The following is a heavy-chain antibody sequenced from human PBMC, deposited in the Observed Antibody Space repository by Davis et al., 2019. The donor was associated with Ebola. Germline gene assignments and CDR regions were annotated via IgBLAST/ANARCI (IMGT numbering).Heavy chain of an antibody. Sequence: ASVKVSCKASGYTFTSDDINWVRQATGQGLEWMGWMNPNSGNTGYAQKFQGRVTMTRNTSISTAYMELSSLRSEDTAVYYCARDLGYCTNGVCYTFWFDPWGQGTLVTVSS. CDR2: MNPNSGNT. CDR1: GYTFTSDD. V-gene: IGHV1-8*01. J-gene: IGHJ5*02. CDR3: ARDLGYCTNGVCYTFWFDP. D-gene: IGHD2-8*01.